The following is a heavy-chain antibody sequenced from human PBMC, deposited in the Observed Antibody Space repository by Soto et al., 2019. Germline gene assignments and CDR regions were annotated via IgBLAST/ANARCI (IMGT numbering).Heavy chain of an antibody. Sequence: KPSETLSLTCTVYGGSISSGGYYWSWIRQHPGKGLEWIGYIYYSGSTYYNPSLKSRVTISVDTSKNQFSLKLSSVTAADTAVYYCARSGSSEIDYWGQGTLVTVSS. CDR3: ARSGSSEIDY. CDR1: GGSISSGGYY. D-gene: IGHD2-15*01. J-gene: IGHJ4*02. V-gene: IGHV4-31*03. CDR2: IYYSGST.